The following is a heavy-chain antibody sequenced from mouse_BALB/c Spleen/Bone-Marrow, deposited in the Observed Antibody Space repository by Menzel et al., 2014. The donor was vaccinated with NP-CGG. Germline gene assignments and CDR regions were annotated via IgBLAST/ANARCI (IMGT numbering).Heavy chain of an antibody. CDR2: INSNGGIT. J-gene: IGHJ2*01. Sequence: DVHLVESGGGLVQPGGSLKLSCAASGFTFSSYGMSWVRQTPDKRLELVATINSNGGITYYPDSVKGRFTISRDNAKNTLYLQMSSLKSEDTAMYYCAKNQEAFDYWGQGTTLTVSS. CDR3: AKNQEAFDY. CDR1: GFTFSSYG. D-gene: IGHD3-2*02. V-gene: IGHV5-6-3*01.